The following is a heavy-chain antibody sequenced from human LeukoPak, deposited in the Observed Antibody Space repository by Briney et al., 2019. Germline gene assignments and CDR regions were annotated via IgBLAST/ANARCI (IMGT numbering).Heavy chain of an antibody. CDR2: IWYGGSNK. CDR1: GFTFSSYG. CDR3: ARDGDSGWYFVDY. V-gene: IGHV3-33*01. D-gene: IGHD6-19*01. J-gene: IGHJ4*02. Sequence: GGSLRLSCAASGFTFSSYGMHWVRQAPGKGLEWVAVIWYGGSNKYYADSVKGRFTISRDNSKNTLYLQMNSLRAEDTAVYYCARDGDSGWYFVDYWGQGTLVPVSS.